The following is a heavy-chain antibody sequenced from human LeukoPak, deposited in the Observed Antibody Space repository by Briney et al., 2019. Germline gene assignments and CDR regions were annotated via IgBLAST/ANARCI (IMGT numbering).Heavy chain of an antibody. D-gene: IGHD3-22*01. CDR3: ARGRDYYDSSGYYFY. J-gene: IGHJ4*02. Sequence: SETLSLTCAVYGGSFSGYYWSWIRQPPGKGLEWIGEINHSGSTNYNPPLKSRVTISVDTSKNQFSLKVSSVTAADTAVYYCARGRDYYDSSGYYFYWGQGTLVTVSS. V-gene: IGHV4-34*01. CDR2: INHSGST. CDR1: GGSFSGYY.